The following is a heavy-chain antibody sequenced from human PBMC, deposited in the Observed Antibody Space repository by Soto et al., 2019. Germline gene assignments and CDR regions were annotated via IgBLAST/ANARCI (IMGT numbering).Heavy chain of an antibody. CDR3: ARGPTVTYYYYYGMDV. J-gene: IGHJ6*02. D-gene: IGHD4-4*01. CDR2: IIPTFGTA. CDR1: GGTFSSYA. Sequence: QVQLVQSGAEVKKPGSSVKVSCKASGGTFSSYAISWVRQAPGQGLEWMGGIIPTFGTANYAQKFQGRVTITADKSTSTAYMELSSLRSEDTAVYYCARGPTVTYYYYYGMDVWGQGTTVTVSS. V-gene: IGHV1-69*06.